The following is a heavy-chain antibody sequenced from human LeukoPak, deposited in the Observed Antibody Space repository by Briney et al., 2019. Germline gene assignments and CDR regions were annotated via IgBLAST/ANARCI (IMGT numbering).Heavy chain of an antibody. J-gene: IGHJ3*02. D-gene: IGHD3-16*02. Sequence: PSETLSLTCTVSGGSISSYYRSWIRQPPGKGLEWIGYIYYSGSTNYNPSLKSRVTISVDTSKNQFSLKLSSVTAADTAVYYCARGHPDPDLNYYDYVWGSYRPRGAFDIWGQGTMVTVSS. CDR1: GGSISSYY. CDR2: IYYSGST. V-gene: IGHV4-59*12. CDR3: ARGHPDPDLNYYDYVWGSYRPRGAFDI.